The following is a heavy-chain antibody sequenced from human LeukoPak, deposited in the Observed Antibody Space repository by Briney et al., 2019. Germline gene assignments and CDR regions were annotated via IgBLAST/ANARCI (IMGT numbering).Heavy chain of an antibody. V-gene: IGHV3-74*01. Sequence: GGSLRLSCAASGFTFTNHWMHWVRQAPGKGLVWVSRIRPDGRETNHADSVKGRFTISRDNAKNSLYLEMNSLRAEDTAVYYCAREIVSAVAGNFDYWGQGTLVTVSS. CDR2: IRPDGRET. CDR1: GFTFTNHW. J-gene: IGHJ4*02. D-gene: IGHD6-19*01. CDR3: AREIVSAVAGNFDY.